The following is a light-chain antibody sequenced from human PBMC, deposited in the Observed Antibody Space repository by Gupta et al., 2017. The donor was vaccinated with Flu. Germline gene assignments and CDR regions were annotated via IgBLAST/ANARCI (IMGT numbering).Light chain of an antibody. J-gene: IGKJ1*01. CDR3: QQYHNSSTET. Sequence: DIQMTQSPSTVSASVGDRVTVTCRASQSIDNWLAWYQQKPGRAPKLLIYRASTLETGDPSRFSGSGYGTEFTLTISSRQPDDFAPYYCQQYHNSSTETFGRGTKVEIK. V-gene: IGKV1-5*03. CDR1: QSIDNW. CDR2: RAS.